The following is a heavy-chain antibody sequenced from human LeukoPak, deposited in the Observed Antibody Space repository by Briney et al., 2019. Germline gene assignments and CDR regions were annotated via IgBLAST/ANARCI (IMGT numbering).Heavy chain of an antibody. CDR2: INHSGST. CDR3: ARASGYSYVVYYMDV. J-gene: IGHJ6*03. CDR1: GGSFSGYY. V-gene: IGHV4-34*01. Sequence: PSETLSLTCAVYGGSFSGYYWSWIRQPPGKGLGWIGEINHSGSTNYNPSLKSRVTISVDTSKNQFSLKLSSVTAADTAVYYCARASGYSYVVYYMDVWGKGTTVTVSS. D-gene: IGHD5-18*01.